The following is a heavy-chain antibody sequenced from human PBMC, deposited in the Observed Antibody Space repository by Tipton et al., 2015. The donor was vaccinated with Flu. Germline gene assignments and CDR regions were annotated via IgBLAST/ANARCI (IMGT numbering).Heavy chain of an antibody. CDR2: INHRGST. J-gene: IGHJ4*02. V-gene: IGHV4-34*01. CDR3: ARVSPRRVTAIVVVMLPEGYFDY. D-gene: IGHD3-22*01. Sequence: TLSLTCSVSGGSFSGYYWTWIRQPPGKGLEWIGEINHRGSTHYNSSLKSRVTMSVDSSKNQFSLHLSSVTTADTAVYYCARVSPRRVTAIVVVMLPEGYFDYWGQGTLVTVSS. CDR1: GGSFSGYY.